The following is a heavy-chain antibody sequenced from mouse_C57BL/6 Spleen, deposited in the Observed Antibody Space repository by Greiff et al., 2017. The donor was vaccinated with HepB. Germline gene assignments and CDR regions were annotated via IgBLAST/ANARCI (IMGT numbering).Heavy chain of an antibody. V-gene: IGHV3-6*01. CDR1: GYSITSGYY. Sequence: EVQVVESGPGLVKPSQSLSLTCSVTGYSITSGYYWNWIRQFPGNKLEWMGYISYDGSNNYNPSLKNRISITRDTSKNQFFLELNSVTTEDTATYYCARADDYDAFAYWGQGTLVTVSA. CDR2: ISYDGSN. J-gene: IGHJ3*01. CDR3: ARADDYDAFAY. D-gene: IGHD2-4*01.